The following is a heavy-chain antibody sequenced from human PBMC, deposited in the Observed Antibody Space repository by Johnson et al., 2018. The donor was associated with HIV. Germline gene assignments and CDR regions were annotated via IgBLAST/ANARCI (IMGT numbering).Heavy chain of an antibody. J-gene: IGHJ3*02. Sequence: VQLVESGGGVVRPGGSLRLSCAASGFTFDDYGMSWVRQAPWKGLEWVSGINWHGGSTGYADSVKGRFTISRDNTKNSVYLQMNSLRVEDTAFYYCARDGWEQRGETVGDGFDIWGQGTMVTVSS. D-gene: IGHD1-26*01. CDR3: ARDGWEQRGETVGDGFDI. CDR2: INWHGGST. V-gene: IGHV3-20*04. CDR1: GFTFDDYG.